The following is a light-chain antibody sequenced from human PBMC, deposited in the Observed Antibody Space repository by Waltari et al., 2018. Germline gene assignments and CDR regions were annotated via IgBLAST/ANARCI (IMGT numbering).Light chain of an antibody. J-gene: IGLJ1*01. Sequence: QSPLTQPASVSGSPGQSITIPCTGARDYIGAFVYVSWYQQPPGKAPKLIIYDVTIRPSGVSSRFSGSKSANTASLTISGLQAEDEADYFCSSYTGSNSFVFGSGTMITVL. CDR3: SSYTGSNSFV. CDR1: RDYIGAFVY. CDR2: DVT. V-gene: IGLV2-14*03.